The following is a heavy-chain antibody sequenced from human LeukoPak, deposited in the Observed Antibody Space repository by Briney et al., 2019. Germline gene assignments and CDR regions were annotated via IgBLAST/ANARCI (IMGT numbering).Heavy chain of an antibody. CDR1: GGSISSSSYY. J-gene: IGHJ1*01. Sequence: SETLSLICTVSGGSISSSSYYWGWIRQPPGKGLERIGSIYYSGSTYYNPSLKSRVTISVDTSKNQFSLKLSSVTAADTAVYYCARDKASTPFQHWGQGTLVTVSS. CDR2: IYYSGST. D-gene: IGHD2/OR15-2a*01. V-gene: IGHV4-39*07. CDR3: ARDKASTPFQH.